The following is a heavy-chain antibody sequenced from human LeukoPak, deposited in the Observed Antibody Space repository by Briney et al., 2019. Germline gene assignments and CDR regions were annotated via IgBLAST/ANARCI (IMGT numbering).Heavy chain of an antibody. Sequence: PGGSLRLSCAASGFTFDDYAMHWVRQAPGKGLEWVSLISGDGGSTYYADSVKGRFTISRDNSKNSLYLQMNSLRTEDTALYYCANLYGDPPYWGQGTLVTVSS. CDR3: ANLYGDPPY. D-gene: IGHD4-17*01. CDR1: GFTFDDYA. V-gene: IGHV3-43*02. J-gene: IGHJ4*02. CDR2: ISGDGGST.